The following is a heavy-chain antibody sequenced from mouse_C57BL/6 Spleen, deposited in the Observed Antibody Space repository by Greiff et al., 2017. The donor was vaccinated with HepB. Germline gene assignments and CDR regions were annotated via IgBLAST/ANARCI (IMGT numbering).Heavy chain of an antibody. Sequence: VQLQQPGAELVKPGASVKLSCKASGYTFTSYWMQWVKQRPGQGLEWIGEIDPSDSYTNYNQKFKGKATLTVDTSSSTAYMQLSSLTSEDSAVYYCARGDYSNPFAYWGQGTLVTVSA. J-gene: IGHJ3*01. D-gene: IGHD2-5*01. CDR2: IDPSDSYT. CDR3: ARGDYSNPFAY. V-gene: IGHV1-50*01. CDR1: GYTFTSYW.